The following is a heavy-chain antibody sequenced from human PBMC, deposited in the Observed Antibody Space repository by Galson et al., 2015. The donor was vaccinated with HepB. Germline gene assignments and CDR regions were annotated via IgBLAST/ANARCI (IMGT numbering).Heavy chain of an antibody. CDR1: GFTFSDYA. V-gene: IGHV3-23*01. CDR2: TSTSGSGT. D-gene: IGHD6-6*01. Sequence: SLRLSCAASGFTFSDYAMTWVRQVPGKGLEWVSSTSTSGSGTYYADSVKGRFTISRDNSKDTLFLQMSSLRVEDTAVYYCVRGSASSDYWGQGTLVTVSS. CDR3: VRGSASSDY. J-gene: IGHJ4*02.